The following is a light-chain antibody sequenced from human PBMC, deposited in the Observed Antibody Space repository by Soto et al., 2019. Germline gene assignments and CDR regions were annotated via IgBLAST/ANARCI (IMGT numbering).Light chain of an antibody. J-gene: IGLJ2*01. CDR1: SSDVGGYND. CDR3: SSYAGSTPVV. CDR2: EVS. V-gene: IGLV2-8*01. Sequence: QSALTQPPSASGSPGQSVTIACTGTSSDVGGYNDVSWYQQHPGKAPKLMIYEVSKRPSGVPDRVSGSKSGNTASLTVSGLQAEDEADYYCSSYAGSTPVVFGGGTKLTVL.